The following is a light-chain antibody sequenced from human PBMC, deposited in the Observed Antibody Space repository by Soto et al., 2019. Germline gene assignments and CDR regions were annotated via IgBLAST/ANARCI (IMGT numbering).Light chain of an antibody. CDR2: DNY. J-gene: IGLJ2*01. Sequence: QSVLTQPPSVSATPGQTVTISCSGSSSNIGNNYVSWYQQFPGAAPKLLIYDNYWRPSGIPDRFSASKSGTSATLGITGLQTGDEADSYCATWDSSLSAVVVGGGTKLTVL. CDR3: ATWDSSLSAVV. CDR1: SSNIGNNY. V-gene: IGLV1-51*01.